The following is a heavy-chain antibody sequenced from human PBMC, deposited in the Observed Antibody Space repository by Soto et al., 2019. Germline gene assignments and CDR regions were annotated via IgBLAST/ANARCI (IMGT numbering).Heavy chain of an antibody. CDR2: TYYRSKWYN. J-gene: IGHJ4*02. CDR3: ARGYCSGGSCYSPFGY. V-gene: IGHV6-1*01. CDR1: GDSVSSNSAA. Sequence: PSQTLSLTCAISGDSVSSNSAAWNWIRQSPSRGLEWLGRTYYRSKWYNDYAVSVKSRITINPDTSKNQFSLQLNSVTPEDTAVYYCARGYCSGGSCYSPFGYWGQGTLVTVSS. D-gene: IGHD2-15*01.